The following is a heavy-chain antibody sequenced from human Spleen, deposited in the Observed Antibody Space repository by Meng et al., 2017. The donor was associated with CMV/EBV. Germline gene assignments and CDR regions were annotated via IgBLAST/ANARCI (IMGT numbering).Heavy chain of an antibody. V-gene: IGHV1-2*02. Sequence: ASVKVSCKASGYSFTGYYLHWVRQAPGQGLEWMGWINPNNGGTNYAQKFQGRVTMSRDTSINTAYMELSRLRSDDTAVYYFARDHDFWGGSSPWGQGTLVTVSS. CDR2: INPNNGGT. J-gene: IGHJ5*02. CDR3: ARDHDFWGGSSP. CDR1: GYSFTGYY. D-gene: IGHD3-3*01.